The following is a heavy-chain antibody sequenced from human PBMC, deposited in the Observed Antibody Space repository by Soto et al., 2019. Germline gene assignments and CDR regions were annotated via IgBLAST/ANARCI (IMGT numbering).Heavy chain of an antibody. V-gene: IGHV3-30*18. CDR1: GFIFSSYG. Sequence: QVQLVESGGGVVQPGRSLRLSCAASGFIFSSYGMHWVRQAPGKGLEWVAVISYYGINKYYSDSVKGRFTISRDNSKNPLYLQMNSLRAEETDVYYCAKSMYNWNDGFFDYWGQGTLVTV. D-gene: IGHD1-1*01. CDR3: AKSMYNWNDGFFDY. J-gene: IGHJ4*02. CDR2: ISYYGINK.